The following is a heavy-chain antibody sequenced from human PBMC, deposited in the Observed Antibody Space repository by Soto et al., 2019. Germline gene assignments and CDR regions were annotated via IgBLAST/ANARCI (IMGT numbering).Heavy chain of an antibody. V-gene: IGHV4-59*01. CDR2: IYYSGST. CDR3: ASAIRSGYLFDY. J-gene: IGHJ4*02. D-gene: IGHD3-3*01. CDR1: GGSISSYY. Sequence: SETLSLTCTVSGGSISSYYWSWIRQPPGKGLEWIGYIYYSGSTNYNPSLKSRVTISVDTSKNQFSLKLSSVTAADPAVYYCASAIRSGYLFDYWGQGTLVTVSS.